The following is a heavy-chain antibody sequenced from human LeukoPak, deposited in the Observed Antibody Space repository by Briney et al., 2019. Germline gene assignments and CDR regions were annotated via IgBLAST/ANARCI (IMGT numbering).Heavy chain of an antibody. V-gene: IGHV4-59*01. CDR3: ARVVGYSYDY. CDR1: GDSISNYY. CDR2: IYYSGST. D-gene: IGHD5-18*01. Sequence: PSETLSLTCTVSGDSISNYYWSWVRQPPGKGLEWIGYIYYSGSTNYNPSLKSRVIISVDTSKNQFSLKLSSVTAADTAVYYRARVVGYSYDYWGQGTLVTVSS. J-gene: IGHJ4*02.